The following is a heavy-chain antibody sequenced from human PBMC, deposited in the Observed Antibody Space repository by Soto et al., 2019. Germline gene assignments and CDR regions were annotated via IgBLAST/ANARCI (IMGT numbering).Heavy chain of an antibody. D-gene: IGHD6-13*01. CDR2: IIPIFGTA. CDR3: ARDSPSPYSSQNYYFDY. Sequence: SVKVSCKASGGTFSSYAISWVRQAPGQGLERMGGIIPIFGTANYAQKFQGRVTITADESTSTAYMELSSLRSEDTAVYYCARDSPSPYSSQNYYFDYWGQGTLVTVSS. J-gene: IGHJ4*02. CDR1: GGTFSSYA. V-gene: IGHV1-69*13.